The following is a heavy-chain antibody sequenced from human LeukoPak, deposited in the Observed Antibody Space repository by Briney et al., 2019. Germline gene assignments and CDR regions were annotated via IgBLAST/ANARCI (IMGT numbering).Heavy chain of an antibody. Sequence: SETLSLTCTVSGGSISSYYWSWIRQPPGKGLEWIGYIYYSGSTNYNPSLKSRVTISVDTSKNQFSLKLSSVTAADTAVYYCARDSPITYYYYMDVWGKGTTVTVSS. J-gene: IGHJ6*03. CDR3: ARDSPITYYYYMDV. D-gene: IGHD5/OR15-5a*01. V-gene: IGHV4-59*12. CDR1: GGSISSYY. CDR2: IYYSGST.